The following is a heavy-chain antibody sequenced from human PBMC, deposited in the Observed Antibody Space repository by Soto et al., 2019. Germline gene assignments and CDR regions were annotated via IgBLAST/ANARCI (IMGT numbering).Heavy chain of an antibody. Sequence: PGGALRLSCAASGFAFSSYTMNWVRQSPGKGVDWVSHISSSSSTIYYADSVKGRFTISRANAKNSLYMQMNRLRDEDTAVYYCVRFIDYWGQGTLVTVSS. J-gene: IGHJ4*02. V-gene: IGHV3-48*02. CDR1: GFAFSSYT. CDR3: VRFIDY. CDR2: ISSSSSTI.